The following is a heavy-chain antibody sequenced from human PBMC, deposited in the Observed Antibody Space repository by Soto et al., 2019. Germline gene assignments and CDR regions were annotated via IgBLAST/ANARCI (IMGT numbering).Heavy chain of an antibody. V-gene: IGHV3-48*01. D-gene: IGHD1-1*01. CDR3: VGEVGFQLIY. Sequence: PGESLKISCAASGFTFSTHSMNWVRQAPGKGLEWISYITSTSVTMYADSVKGRFTISRDNAKNSLYLQMNSLRVEDTAVYFCVGEVGFQLIYWGQGTLVTVSS. CDR1: GFTFSTHS. J-gene: IGHJ4*02. CDR2: ITSTSVTM.